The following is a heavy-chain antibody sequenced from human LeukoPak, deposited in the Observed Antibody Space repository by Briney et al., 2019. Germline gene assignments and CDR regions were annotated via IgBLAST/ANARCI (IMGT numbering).Heavy chain of an antibody. V-gene: IGHV3-74*01. J-gene: IGHJ3*02. D-gene: IGHD5-18*01. CDR1: GFTFSSYW. CDR2: INSDGSST. CDR3: ARVYSYGPSDAFDI. Sequence: GGSLRLSCAASGFTFSSYWMHWVHQAPGKGLVWVSRINSDGSSTSYADSVKGRFTISRDNAKNTLYLQMNSLRAEDTAVYYCARVYSYGPSDAFDIWGQGTMVTVSS.